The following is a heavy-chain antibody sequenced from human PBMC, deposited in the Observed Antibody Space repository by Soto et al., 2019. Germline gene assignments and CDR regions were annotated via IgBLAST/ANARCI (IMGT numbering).Heavy chain of an antibody. J-gene: IGHJ4*02. D-gene: IGHD3-16*01. CDR1: GYTFTSYD. Sequence: QVQLVQSGAEVKKPGASVKVSCKASGYTFTSYDINWVRQATGQGLEWMGWMNPNSDNTGYAQKFQGRLTMTRNTPKSNALMGPRNLRFWDPAGFFRWGERGGGYFDYWGQGILVTVSS. CDR3: WGERGGGYFDY. V-gene: IGHV1-8*01. CDR2: MNPNSDNT.